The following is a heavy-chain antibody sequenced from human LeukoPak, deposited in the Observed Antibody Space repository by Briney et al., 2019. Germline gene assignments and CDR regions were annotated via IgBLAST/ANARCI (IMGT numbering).Heavy chain of an antibody. D-gene: IGHD3/OR15-3a*01. V-gene: IGHV4-39*07. CDR3: ARDGRAFDI. CDR2: ISYSGTT. J-gene: IGHJ3*02. Sequence: SETLSLTCTVSGGSINSYYWGWFRQPPGKGLEWVGSISYSGTTYYHPSLKNRVTISVDTSKNQFSLKLSSVTAADTAVYYCARDGRAFDIWGQGTMVTVSS. CDR1: GGSINSYY.